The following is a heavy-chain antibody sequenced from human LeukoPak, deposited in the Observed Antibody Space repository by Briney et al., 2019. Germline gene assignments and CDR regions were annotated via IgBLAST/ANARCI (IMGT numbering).Heavy chain of an antibody. Sequence: GGSLRLSCAASGFTFSSYWMSWVRQAPGKGLEWVANIKQDGSEKYYVDSVKGRFTISRDNAKNSLYLQMNSLRAEDTAVYYCARVVVVVPHYGMDVWGQGTTVTVSS. CDR3: ARVVVVVPHYGMDV. D-gene: IGHD2-15*01. CDR2: IKQDGSEK. CDR1: GFTFSSYW. V-gene: IGHV3-7*01. J-gene: IGHJ6*02.